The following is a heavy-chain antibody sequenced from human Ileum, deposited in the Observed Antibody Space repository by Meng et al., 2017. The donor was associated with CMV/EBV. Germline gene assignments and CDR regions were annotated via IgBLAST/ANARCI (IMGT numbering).Heavy chain of an antibody. D-gene: IGHD1-26*01. CDR2: NSLKEKKK. V-gene: IGHV3-30*03. CDR3: TTDFAWAQDY. CDR1: GVSKSDRG. Sequence: GEASGVSKSDRGRQWVRQETGKGLEWVEHNSLKEKKKRYKKYVKGRFTVSRDLSKNTLFLEMSRLRPADTATYFCTTDFAWAQDYWGQGTLVTVSS. J-gene: IGHJ4*02.